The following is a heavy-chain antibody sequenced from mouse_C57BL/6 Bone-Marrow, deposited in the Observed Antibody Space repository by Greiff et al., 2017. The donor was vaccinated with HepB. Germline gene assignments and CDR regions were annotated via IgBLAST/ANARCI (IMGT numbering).Heavy chain of an antibody. D-gene: IGHD1-1*01. Sequence: EVQGVESGGGLVKPGGSLKLSCAASGFTFSSYAMSWVRQTPEKRLEWVATISDGGSYTYYPDNVKGRFTISRDNAKNNLYLQMSHLKSEDTAMYYYARDPIYYYGSSYAMDYWGQGTSVTVSS. CDR1: GFTFSSYA. J-gene: IGHJ4*01. CDR2: ISDGGSYT. V-gene: IGHV5-4*01. CDR3: ARDPIYYYGSSYAMDY.